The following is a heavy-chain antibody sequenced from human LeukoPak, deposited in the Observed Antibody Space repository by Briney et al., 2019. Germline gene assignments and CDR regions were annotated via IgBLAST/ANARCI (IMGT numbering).Heavy chain of an antibody. V-gene: IGHV4-61*02. J-gene: IGHJ6*02. D-gene: IGHD1-26*01. CDR1: GGSIGRGGYY. Sequence: PSQTLSLTCTVSGGSIGRGGYYWNWIRQPAGRALEWIGRIYPSGNTKYNPSLKSRVSISVDTSKNQVSLELNSVTATDTAVYYCAREGPDTVVGGADHYYYGLDVWGQGTTVTVSS. CDR3: AREGPDTVVGGADHYYYGLDV. CDR2: IYPSGNT.